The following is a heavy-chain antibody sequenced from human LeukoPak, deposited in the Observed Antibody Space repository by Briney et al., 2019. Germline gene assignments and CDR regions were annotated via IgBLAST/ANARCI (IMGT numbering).Heavy chain of an antibody. V-gene: IGHV1-2*02. CDR3: ARGEDTAMVPPDC. D-gene: IGHD5-18*01. CDR2: INPNSGGT. Sequence: GASVKVSCTASRYIFTVYYMHWVRQAPGQGREWMGWINPNSGGTNYTQKFQGRVTITRDTSLSTAYMELSRLRSDDTAVYYCARGEDTAMVPPDCWGQGTLVTVSS. CDR1: RYIFTVYY. J-gene: IGHJ4*02.